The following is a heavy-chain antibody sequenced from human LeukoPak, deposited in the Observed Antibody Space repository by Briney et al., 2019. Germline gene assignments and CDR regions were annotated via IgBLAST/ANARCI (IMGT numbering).Heavy chain of an antibody. CDR3: ARSGGYSSSWYSY. Sequence: PGGSLRLSCAASGFTFSSYWMHWVRQAPGKGLVWVSRINSDGSSTNYADSVKGRFTISRDNAKNTLYLQMNSLRAEDTALYHCARSGGYSSSWYSYWGQGTLVTVSS. D-gene: IGHD6-13*01. J-gene: IGHJ4*02. V-gene: IGHV3-74*01. CDR2: INSDGSST. CDR1: GFTFSSYW.